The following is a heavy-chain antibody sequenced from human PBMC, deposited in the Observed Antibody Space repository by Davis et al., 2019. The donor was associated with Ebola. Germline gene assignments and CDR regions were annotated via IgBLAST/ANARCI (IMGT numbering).Heavy chain of an antibody. CDR2: ISGSATST. V-gene: IGHV3-48*03. D-gene: IGHD3-9*01. CDR1: GFTFSRYE. CDR3: ARDAFSLSRYDTEDH. J-gene: IGHJ4*02. Sequence: GGSLRLSCAASGFTFSRYEMNWVTQAPGKGLEWVTYISGSATSTFYADSVKGRFTISRDNARDSLYLQMDSLRVEDTAIYYCARDAFSLSRYDTEDHWGQGTLVTVSS.